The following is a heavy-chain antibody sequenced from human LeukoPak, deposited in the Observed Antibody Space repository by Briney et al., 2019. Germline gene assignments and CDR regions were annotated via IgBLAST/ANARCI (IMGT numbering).Heavy chain of an antibody. D-gene: IGHD3-3*01. V-gene: IGHV3-48*03. CDR3: ARDADFWSGSYYFDY. Sequence: PGGSLRLSCAASGFTFSSYEMNWVRQAPGKGLEWVSYISSSGSTIYYADSVKGRFTISRDNAKNSLYLQMNSLRAEDTAVYYCARDADFWSGSYYFDYWGPGTLVTVSS. CDR1: GFTFSSYE. CDR2: ISSSGSTI. J-gene: IGHJ4*02.